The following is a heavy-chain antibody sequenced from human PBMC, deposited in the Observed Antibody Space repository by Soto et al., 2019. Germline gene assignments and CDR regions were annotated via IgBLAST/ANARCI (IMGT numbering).Heavy chain of an antibody. V-gene: IGHV4-59*08. D-gene: IGHD3-3*01. CDR2: IYYSGST. CDR3: ARGGWRQIDY. CDR1: VSSISSYH. Sequence: PADNLSITYSLSVSSISSYHEGWIRQPPGKGLEWIGYIYYSGSTNYNPSLKSRVTISVDTSKNQFSLKLSSVTAADTAVYYCARGGWRQIDYWGQGTLVTVS. J-gene: IGHJ4*02.